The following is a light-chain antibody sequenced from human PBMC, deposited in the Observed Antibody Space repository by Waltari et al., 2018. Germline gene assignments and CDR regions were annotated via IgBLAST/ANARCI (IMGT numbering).Light chain of an antibody. CDR3: SSHAGSNQLI. Sequence: QSALTQPPSASGSPAQTVTNTSAGTSSDLVAYNYASWVQQRPGKAPKLILYEVTKRPPGVPDRFSGSKSDNTASLTVSGLQAEDEADYHCSSHAGSNQLIVGGRTKLTVL. V-gene: IGLV2-8*01. CDR1: SSDLVAYNY. J-gene: IGLJ2*01. CDR2: EVT.